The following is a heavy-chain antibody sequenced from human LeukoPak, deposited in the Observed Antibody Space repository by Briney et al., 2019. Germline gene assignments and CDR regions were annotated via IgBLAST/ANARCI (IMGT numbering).Heavy chain of an antibody. V-gene: IGHV3-7*03. J-gene: IGHJ5*02. CDR1: GFTFSNSW. CDR3: AKTTVTTLGWFDP. CDR2: IKTDGSEK. D-gene: IGHD4-17*01. Sequence: GGSLRLSCEASGFTFSNSWMTWVRQTPGKGLEWVANIKTDGSEKYYVDSVRGRFTISRDNAKNSLYLQMNSLRAEDTAVYYCAKTTVTTLGWFDPWGQGTLVTVSS.